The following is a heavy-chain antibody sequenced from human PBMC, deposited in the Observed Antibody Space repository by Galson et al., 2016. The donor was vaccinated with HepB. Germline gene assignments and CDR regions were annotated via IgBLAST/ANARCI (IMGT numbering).Heavy chain of an antibody. D-gene: IGHD5-12*01. CDR2: IKEDGSEK. J-gene: IGHJ4*02. CDR3: ARLRGGYDFDY. Sequence: SLRLSCAASGFVFSNFGLSWVRQAPGKGLEWVANIKEDGSEKDYVDSVKDRFTIFRDNAANSLFLQMNTLRAEDTAVYYCARLRGGYDFDYWGQGTLVTVSS. CDR1: GFVFSNFG. V-gene: IGHV3-7*01.